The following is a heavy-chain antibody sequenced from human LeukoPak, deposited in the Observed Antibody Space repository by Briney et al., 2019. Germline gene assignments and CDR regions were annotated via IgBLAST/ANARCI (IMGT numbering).Heavy chain of an antibody. J-gene: IGHJ4*02. CDR1: GGSISSSSYY. CDR3: AMGSTLFDY. CDR2: IYYSGRT. Sequence: PSETLSLTCTVSGGSISSSSYYWGWIRQPPGKGLEWIGSIYYSGRTYYNPSLKSRVTISVDTSKNQFSLKLSSVTAADTAVYYCAMGSTLFDYWGQGTLVTVSS. V-gene: IGHV4-39*01. D-gene: IGHD2-2*01.